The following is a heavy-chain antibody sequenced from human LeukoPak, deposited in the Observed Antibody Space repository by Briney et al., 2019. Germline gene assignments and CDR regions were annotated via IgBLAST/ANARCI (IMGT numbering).Heavy chain of an antibody. V-gene: IGHV1-2*02. CDR1: GYTFTSYD. D-gene: IGHD3-10*01. CDR2: INPNSGGT. Sequence: ASVKVSCKASGYTFTSYDINWVRQATGQGLEWMGWINPNSGGTNYAQKFQGRVTMTRDTSISTAYMELSRLRSDDTAVYYCARDSSMLRGPLVIYYFDFWGQGTLVTVSS. CDR3: ARDSSMLRGPLVIYYFDF. J-gene: IGHJ4*02.